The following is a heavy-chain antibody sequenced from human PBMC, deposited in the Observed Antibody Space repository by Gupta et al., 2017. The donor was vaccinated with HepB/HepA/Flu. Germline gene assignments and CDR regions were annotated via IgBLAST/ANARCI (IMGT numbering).Heavy chain of an antibody. V-gene: IGHV3-30*18. CDR1: GFTFSSYG. J-gene: IGHJ6*02. Sequence: QVQLVESGGGVVQPGRSLRLSCAASGFTFSSYGLHWVRQAPGKGLEWVAVISYDGSNKYYADSVKGRFTISRDNSKNTRYLQMNSLRAEDTAVYYCAKDRGAARRYYYYYGMDVWGQGTTVTGSS. CDR3: AKDRGAARRYYYYYGMDV. CDR2: ISYDGSNK. D-gene: IGHD6-6*01.